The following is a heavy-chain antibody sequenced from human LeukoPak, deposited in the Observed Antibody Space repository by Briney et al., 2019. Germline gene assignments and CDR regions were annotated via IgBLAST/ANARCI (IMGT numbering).Heavy chain of an antibody. J-gene: IGHJ3*02. CDR3: ARQKCTSASCLTKNAFDI. V-gene: IGHV4-4*09. D-gene: IGHD2-2*01. CDR1: GSFSGYY. CDR2: IYTSGST. Sequence: SETLSLTCTVSGSFSGYYWSWLRQPPGKGLEWIGYIYTSGSTNYNPSLESRVTISVDTSKNQFSLDLSSVTAADTAVYYCARQKCTSASCLTKNAFDIWGQGTMVTVSS.